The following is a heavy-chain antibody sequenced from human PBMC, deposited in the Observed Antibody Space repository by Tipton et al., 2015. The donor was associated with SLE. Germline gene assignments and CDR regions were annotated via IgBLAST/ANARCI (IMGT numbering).Heavy chain of an antibody. J-gene: IGHJ4*02. CDR1: GCSISNYS. CDR3: VVCSPSSCSYFDY. V-gene: IGHV4-4*07. Sequence: TLSLTCTVSGCSISNYSWGWVRQPAGKGLEWIGRIDTGGNTKNNPSLGSRVTLSVDTSKDQFSLKLSSVTAADTAVYYCVVCSPSSCSYFDYWGQGTLVTVSS. D-gene: IGHD2-2*01. CDR2: IDTGGNT.